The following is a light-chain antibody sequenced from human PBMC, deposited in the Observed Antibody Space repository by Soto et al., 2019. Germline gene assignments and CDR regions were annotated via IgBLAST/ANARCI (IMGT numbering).Light chain of an antibody. CDR1: HNIFNY. Sequence: DIQLTQSPSSLSASVGDRVTIACQASHNIFNYLNWYQFKPGKAPKVLIFGGSNLETGVPSRFSGSGSGTAYSLTINSLQPGDVATYYCQHYDSLPLTFGGGTKVEIE. CDR3: QHYDSLPLT. CDR2: GGS. J-gene: IGKJ4*01. V-gene: IGKV1-33*01.